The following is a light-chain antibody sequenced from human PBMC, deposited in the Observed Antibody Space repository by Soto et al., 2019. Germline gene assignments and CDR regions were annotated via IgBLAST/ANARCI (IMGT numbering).Light chain of an antibody. CDR1: QSISSW. J-gene: IGKJ1*01. CDR3: RQYNSYSSTWT. Sequence: DIQMTQSPSTLSASVGDRVTITCRASQSISSWLAWYQQKPGKAPKLLIYKASSLESGVPSRFSGSGSGTEFTLTISSLQPDDFATYYCRQYNSYSSTWTFGQGTKVDIK. CDR2: KAS. V-gene: IGKV1-5*03.